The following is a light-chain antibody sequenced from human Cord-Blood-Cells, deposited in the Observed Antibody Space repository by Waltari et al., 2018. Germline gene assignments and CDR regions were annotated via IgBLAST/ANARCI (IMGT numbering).Light chain of an antibody. CDR3: QQRSNWWT. CDR2: DAS. V-gene: IGKV3-11*01. CDR1: QSVSSY. J-gene: IGKJ1*01. Sequence: PGERATLSCRASQSVSSYLAWYQQKPGQAPRLLIYDASNRATGIPARFSGSGSGTDFTLTISSLEPEDFAVYYCQQRSNWWTFGQGTKVEIK.